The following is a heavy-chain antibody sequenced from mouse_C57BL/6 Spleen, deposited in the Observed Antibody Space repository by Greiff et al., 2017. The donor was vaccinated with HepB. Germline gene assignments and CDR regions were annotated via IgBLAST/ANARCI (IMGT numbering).Heavy chain of an antibody. CDR2: INPSTGGT. V-gene: IGHV1-42*01. D-gene: IGHD2-5*01. CDR3: ARWDSNVQAWFAY. CDR1: GYSFTGYY. J-gene: IGHJ3*01. Sequence: VQLKQSGPELVKPGASVKISCKASGYSFTGYYMNWVKQSPEKSLEWIGEINPSTGGTTYNQKFKAKATLTVDKSSSTAYMQLKSLTSEDSAVYYCARWDSNVQAWFAYWGQGTLVTVSA.